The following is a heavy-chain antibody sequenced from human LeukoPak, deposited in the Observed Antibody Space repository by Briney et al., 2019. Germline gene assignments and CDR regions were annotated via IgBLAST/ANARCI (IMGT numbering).Heavy chain of an antibody. D-gene: IGHD3-10*01. CDR2: IYPSDSDT. CDR1: GYCFTNFR. Sequence: VESLKISCKGFGYCFTNFRIGWVRQMPGKGLEWMGIIYPSDSDTTYSPTFQWQVTISFYKSINTAYLHWSSLKASDSAIYYCARVYGSGSYYTHFDYWGQGPLVTVSS. CDR3: ARVYGSGSYYTHFDY. V-gene: IGHV5-51*01. J-gene: IGHJ4*02.